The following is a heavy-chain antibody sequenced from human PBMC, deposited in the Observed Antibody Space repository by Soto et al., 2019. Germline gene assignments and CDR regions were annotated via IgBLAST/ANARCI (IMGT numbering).Heavy chain of an antibody. CDR1: GYTFTSYA. CDR2: INAGNGNT. Sequence: QVQLVQSGAEEKKPGASVKVSCKASGYTFTSYAMHWVRQAPGQRLEWMGWINAGNGNTKYSQKFQGRVTITRDTSASTAYTELSSLRSEDTAVYYCARGRGGGATNQWDWFDPWGQGTLVTVSS. J-gene: IGHJ5*02. D-gene: IGHD1-26*01. CDR3: ARGRGGGATNQWDWFDP. V-gene: IGHV1-3*05.